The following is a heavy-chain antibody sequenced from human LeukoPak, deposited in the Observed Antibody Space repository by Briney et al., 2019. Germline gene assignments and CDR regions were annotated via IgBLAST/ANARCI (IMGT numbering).Heavy chain of an antibody. CDR1: GYTLTELS. V-gene: IGHV1-24*01. Sequence: ASVKVSCKVSGYTLTELSIHWVRQTPGKGLEWMGGFDPEYGETIYAQKFQGRVTMTEDKSTSTAYMELSSLRSEDTAVYYCAKLISGIYYYDSSGYYSDAFDIWGQGTMVTVSS. J-gene: IGHJ3*02. CDR3: AKLISGIYYYDSSGYYSDAFDI. CDR2: FDPEYGET. D-gene: IGHD3-22*01.